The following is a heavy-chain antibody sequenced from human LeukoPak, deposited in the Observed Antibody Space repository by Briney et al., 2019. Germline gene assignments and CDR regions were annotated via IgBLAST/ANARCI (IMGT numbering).Heavy chain of an antibody. CDR1: GGSFSGYH. D-gene: IGHD4-17*01. V-gene: IGHV4-34*01. J-gene: IGHJ4*02. CDR2: INHSGST. Sequence: SETLSLTCAVYGGSFSGYHWSWIRQPPGKGLEWIGEINHSGSTNYNPSLKSRVTISVDTSKNQSSLKLSSVTAADTAVYYCARVNTVTTPGHYFDYWGQGTLVTVSS. CDR3: ARVNTVTTPGHYFDY.